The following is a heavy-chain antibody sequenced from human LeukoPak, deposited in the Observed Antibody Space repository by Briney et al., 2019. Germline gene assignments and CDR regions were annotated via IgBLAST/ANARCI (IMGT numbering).Heavy chain of an antibody. CDR3: ATRGAPGYYYGMDV. V-gene: IGHV3-11*04. D-gene: IGHD1-26*01. CDR1: GFTFSDYY. J-gene: IGHJ6*02. Sequence: GGSLRLSCAASGFTFSDYYMSWIRQAPGKGLEWVSYISSSGSTIYYADSVKGRFTISRDNSRNTLYLQMNSLRAEDTGVYYCATRGAPGYYYGMDVWGQGTTVTVSS. CDR2: ISSSGSTI.